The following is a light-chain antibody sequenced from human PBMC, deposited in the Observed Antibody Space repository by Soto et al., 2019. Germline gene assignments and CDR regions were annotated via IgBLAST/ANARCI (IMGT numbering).Light chain of an antibody. CDR2: GAF. J-gene: IGKJ1*01. CDR3: QQYSRSPRT. CDR1: QRVNSTY. V-gene: IGKV3-20*01. Sequence: EIVLTQSPGTLSLSPGERATLSCRASQRVNSTYLAWYQQKPGQTPRLLIYGAFSRAAAIPDRFSGSGSGADFTLTISRREPEDCAVYYCQQYSRSPRTFGQGTTVEIK.